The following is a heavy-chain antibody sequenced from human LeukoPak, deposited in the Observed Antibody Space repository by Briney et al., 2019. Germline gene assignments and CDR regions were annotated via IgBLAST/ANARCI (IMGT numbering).Heavy chain of an antibody. V-gene: IGHV3-74*01. CDR2: INSDGTT. CDR3: ARSAADAFDY. Sequence: GGSLRLSCAASGFTFRSYWMHCVRQVPGKGLVWVSLINSDGTTSHADSVKGRFTISRDNAKNTLYLQMNNLRAEDTAVYYCARSAADAFDYWGQGTLVTVSS. CDR1: GFTFRSYW. J-gene: IGHJ4*02.